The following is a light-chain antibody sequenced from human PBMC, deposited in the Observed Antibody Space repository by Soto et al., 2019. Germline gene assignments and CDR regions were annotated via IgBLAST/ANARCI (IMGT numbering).Light chain of an antibody. CDR1: SSNIGNNY. CDR3: GTWDNGLSAGV. J-gene: IGLJ2*01. CDR2: ENS. Sequence: QSVLTQPPSVSAAPGQTVTISCSGSSSNIGNNYVSWYQQLPGTAPKLLIYENSKRPSGIPDRFSGSKSGTSATLVITGLQTGDEADYYCGTWDNGLSAGVFGGGTKLTVL. V-gene: IGLV1-51*02.